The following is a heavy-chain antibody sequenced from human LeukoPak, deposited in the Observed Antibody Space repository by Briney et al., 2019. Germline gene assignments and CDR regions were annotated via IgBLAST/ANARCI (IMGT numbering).Heavy chain of an antibody. Sequence: GGSLRLSCAASGFTFSSYWMHWVRQAPGKGLVWVSRINSDGSSTSYADSVKSRFTISRDNGKNTLYLQMNSLRAEDTAVYYCAREPCSSTSCYPNHFDYWGQGTLVTVSS. D-gene: IGHD2-2*01. CDR3: AREPCSSTSCYPNHFDY. CDR1: GFTFSSYW. J-gene: IGHJ4*02. V-gene: IGHV3-74*01. CDR2: INSDGSST.